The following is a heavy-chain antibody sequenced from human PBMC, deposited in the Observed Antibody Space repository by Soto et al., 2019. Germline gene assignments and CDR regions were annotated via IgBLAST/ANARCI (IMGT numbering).Heavy chain of an antibody. CDR3: TTDVSPWLAKIDY. Sequence: EVQLVESGGGLVKPGGSLRLSCAASGFTFSNAWMSWVRQAPGKGLEWVGRIKSKTDGGTTDYAAPVKGRFTISRDDSKNTLYLQMNSLKTEDTAVYYCTTDVSPWLAKIDYWGQGTLVTVSS. D-gene: IGHD6-19*01. CDR1: GFTFSNAW. CDR2: IKSKTDGGTT. J-gene: IGHJ4*02. V-gene: IGHV3-15*01.